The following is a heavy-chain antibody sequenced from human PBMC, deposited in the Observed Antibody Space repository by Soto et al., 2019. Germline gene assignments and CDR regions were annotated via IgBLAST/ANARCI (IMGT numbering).Heavy chain of an antibody. V-gene: IGHV4-34*01. J-gene: IGHJ4*02. D-gene: IGHD3-10*01. CDR1: GGSFSGYY. CDR2: INHSGST. CDR3: ARGLYDQARGVDQHDY. Sequence: SETLSLTCAVYGGSFSGYYWSWIRQPPGKGLEWIGEINHSGSTNYNPSLKSRVTISVDTSKNQFSVKLSSVTAADTAVYYCARGLYDQARGVDQHDYWGQGTLVTVSS.